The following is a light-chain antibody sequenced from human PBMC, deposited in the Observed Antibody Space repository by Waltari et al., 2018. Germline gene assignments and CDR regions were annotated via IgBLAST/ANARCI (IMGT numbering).Light chain of an antibody. CDR2: ASS. Sequence: DIQMTQSPSSLSASVGDRVTITCRASQSISSYFNWFQQKPGKAPKLLIYASSSLQIGVPSRFSGSGSETDFTLTISSLQPEDFATYYCQQSYSTPPFTFGPGTKVDIK. J-gene: IGKJ3*01. CDR1: QSISSY. CDR3: QQSYSTPPFT. V-gene: IGKV1-39*01.